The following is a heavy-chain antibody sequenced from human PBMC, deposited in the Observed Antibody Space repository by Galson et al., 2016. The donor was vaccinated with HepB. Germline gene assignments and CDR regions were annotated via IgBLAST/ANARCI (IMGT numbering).Heavy chain of an antibody. Sequence: SLRLSCAASEFTFSSYAMSWVRQALGKGLEWVSGITGSGDKTLYADSVKGRFTISRDNSKNTLYLQMNSLRAEDTAVYYCAKAFGTGFWSGYDYWGQGTLVSVSS. CDR2: ITGSGDKT. D-gene: IGHD3-3*01. V-gene: IGHV3-23*01. J-gene: IGHJ4*02. CDR3: AKAFGTGFWSGYDY. CDR1: EFTFSSYA.